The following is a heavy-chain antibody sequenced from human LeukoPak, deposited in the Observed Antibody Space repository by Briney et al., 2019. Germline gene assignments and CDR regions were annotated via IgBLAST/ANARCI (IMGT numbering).Heavy chain of an antibody. J-gene: IGHJ4*02. CDR1: GFTFSSYA. CDR2: ISYDGSNK. V-gene: IGHV3-30*04. Sequence: GGSLRLSCAASGFTFSSYAMHWVRQAPGKGLEWVAVISYDGSNKYYADSVKGRFTISRDNSKNTLYLQMNSLRAEDTAVYYCAREIQYYDFWRQYDYWGQGTLVTVSS. CDR3: AREIQYYDFWRQYDY. D-gene: IGHD3-3*01.